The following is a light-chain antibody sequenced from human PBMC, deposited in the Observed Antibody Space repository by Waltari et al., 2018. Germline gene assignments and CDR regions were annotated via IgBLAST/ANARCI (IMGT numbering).Light chain of an antibody. J-gene: IGLJ3*02. CDR2: YVS. V-gene: IGLV2-14*01. Sequence: QSALTQPASVSGSPGQSITILCPGTAPALGGYNNVSWYQQFPGKAPKLIIFYVSSRPSGISNRFSGSKFGNTASLTISGLQPEDEADYYCCSFTSSSTWVFGGGTKLTVL. CDR3: CSFTSSSTWV. CDR1: APALGGYNN.